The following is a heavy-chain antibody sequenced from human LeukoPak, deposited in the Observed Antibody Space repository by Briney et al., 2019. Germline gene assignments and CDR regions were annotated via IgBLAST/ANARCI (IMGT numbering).Heavy chain of an antibody. V-gene: IGHV1-2*02. CDR3: ARYSSTIPFDY. CDR1: GFTFIDYY. CDR2: INPNSGDT. D-gene: IGHD6-13*01. Sequence: ASVKVSCKASGFTFIDYYIHWVRQAPGQGLEWMGWINPNSGDTNFAQKFQGRVTMTRDTSISTAYMELSSLTSDDTAVYYCARYSSTIPFDYWGQGTLVTVSS. J-gene: IGHJ4*02.